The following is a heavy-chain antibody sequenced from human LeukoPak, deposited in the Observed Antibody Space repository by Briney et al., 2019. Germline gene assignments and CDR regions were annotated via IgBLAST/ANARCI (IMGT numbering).Heavy chain of an antibody. CDR2: NYPGDSVT. J-gene: IGHJ3*02. D-gene: IGHD2-2*01. CDR1: GYSFTSYW. V-gene: IGHV5-51*01. Sequence: GESLKISCRGSGYSFTSYWIGWVRHMPGKGLEWSGINYPGDSVTRYVPSFQAQVTISADTSISTAYLQWSSLKASDTAMYYCARLIVVVPAVNRAFAIWGEGKMVTVSS. CDR3: ARLIVVVPAVNRAFAI.